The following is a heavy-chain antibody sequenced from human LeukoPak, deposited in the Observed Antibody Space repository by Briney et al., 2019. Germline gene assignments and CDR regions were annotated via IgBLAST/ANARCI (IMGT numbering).Heavy chain of an antibody. CDR1: NYSITSGYF. D-gene: IGHD3-22*01. CDR3: ARDGVFHDSDGYSFDY. J-gene: IGHJ4*02. Sequence: SETLSLTCAVSNYSITSGYFWGWIRQPPGKGLEWIASIYHSGTTYYNQSLRNRVTLFVDTSENQFSLKLTSLTASDTAVYYCARDGVFHDSDGYSFDYWGQGTLVTVSS. V-gene: IGHV4-38-2*02. CDR2: IYHSGTT.